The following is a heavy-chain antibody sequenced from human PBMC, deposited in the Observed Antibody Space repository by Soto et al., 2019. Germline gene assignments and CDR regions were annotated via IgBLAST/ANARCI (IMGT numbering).Heavy chain of an antibody. CDR3: VRQGIGNLHGLVDV. CDR1: GGSIDGRN. Sequence: QVQLQESGPGLVKPSETLSLTCTVSGGSIDGRNCAWIRQPPGKGLEWLGYVYYDGGSSYNPSVKSRVTLSMDTSKCQFSLQLRSATAADPAVYYCVRQGIGNLHGLVDVWGRGTTVTVSS. CDR2: VYYDGGS. V-gene: IGHV4-59*08. D-gene: IGHD3-10*01. J-gene: IGHJ6*02.